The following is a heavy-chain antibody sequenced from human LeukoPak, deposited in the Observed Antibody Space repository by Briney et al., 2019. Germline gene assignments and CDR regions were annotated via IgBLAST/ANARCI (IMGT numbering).Heavy chain of an antibody. CDR1: GGSISSYY. CDR2: IYYSGST. V-gene: IGHV4-59*08. Sequence: SETLSLTCTVSGGSISSYYWSWIRQPPGKGLEWIGYIYYSGSTYYNPSLKSRVTIWVDTSKNQFSLKLSSVTAADTAVYYCARNMGLAGDAFDIWGQGTMVTVSS. CDR3: ARNMGLAGDAFDI. D-gene: IGHD1-26*01. J-gene: IGHJ3*02.